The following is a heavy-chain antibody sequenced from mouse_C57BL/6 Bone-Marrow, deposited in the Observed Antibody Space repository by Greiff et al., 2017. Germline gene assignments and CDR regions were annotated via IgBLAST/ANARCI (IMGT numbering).Heavy chain of an antibody. V-gene: IGHV5-12*01. CDR1: GFTFSDYY. CDR2: ISNGGGST. J-gene: IGHJ3*01. Sequence: EVKVVESGGGLVQPGGSLKLSCAASGFTFSDYYMYWVRQTPEKRLEWVAYISNGGGSTYYPDTLKGRFTICRDNAKNTLYLQLSRLKSEDTAMYYCARRDDSNSFAYWGQGTLVTVSA. D-gene: IGHD2-5*01. CDR3: ARRDDSNSFAY.